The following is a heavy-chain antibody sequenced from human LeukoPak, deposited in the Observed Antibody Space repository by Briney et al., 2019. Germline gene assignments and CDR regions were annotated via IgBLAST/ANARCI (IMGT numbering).Heavy chain of an antibody. D-gene: IGHD3-9*01. J-gene: IGHJ4*02. Sequence: PGGSLRLSCKASGFNFGDYAMSWVRQAPGKGLEWVGFIRSKAYGGTTEYAASVKGRLTISRGDSKSIAYLQINSLKTEDTAVYYCTRVWKGLRYFVEWGQGTLVTVSS. V-gene: IGHV3-49*04. CDR3: TRVWKGLRYFVE. CDR2: IRSKAYGGTT. CDR1: GFNFGDYA.